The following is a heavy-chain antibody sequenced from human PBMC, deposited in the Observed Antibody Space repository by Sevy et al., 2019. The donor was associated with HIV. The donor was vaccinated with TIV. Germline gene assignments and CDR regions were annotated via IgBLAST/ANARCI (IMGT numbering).Heavy chain of an antibody. V-gene: IGHV1-24*01. J-gene: IGHJ4*02. Sequence: ASVKVSCKVSGCTLTEFAMHWVRQAPGKGLEWMGTFDPEDDETMYALKFQGRLTLTEDTSTDTAYMELSSLRSEDTAVYYCAKTKDYYETSGYPVDYWGQGTLVTVSS. CDR3: AKTKDYYETSGYPVDY. CDR1: GCTLTEFA. CDR2: FDPEDDET. D-gene: IGHD3-22*01.